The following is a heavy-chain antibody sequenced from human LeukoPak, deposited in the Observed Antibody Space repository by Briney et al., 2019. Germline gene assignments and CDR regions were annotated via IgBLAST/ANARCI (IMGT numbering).Heavy chain of an antibody. CDR1: GGSISSSNW. D-gene: IGHD6-13*01. CDR2: IYHSGST. Sequence: TSGTLSLTCAVSGGSISSSNWWSWVRQPPGKGLEWIGEIYHSGSTNYNPSLKSRVTISVDKSKNQLSLKLSSVTAADTAVYYCARVAAAGYYYYGMDVWGQGTTVTVSS. CDR3: ARVAAAGYYYYGMDV. J-gene: IGHJ6*02. V-gene: IGHV4-4*02.